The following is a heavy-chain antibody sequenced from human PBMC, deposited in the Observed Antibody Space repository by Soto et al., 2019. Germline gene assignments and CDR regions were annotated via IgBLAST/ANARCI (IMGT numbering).Heavy chain of an antibody. V-gene: IGHV4-31*03. D-gene: IGHD1-1*01. CDR1: GGSINTHNYY. CDR3: AREVMLPTDSDGFDV. J-gene: IGHJ3*01. Sequence: QVQLQESGPGLVKPSETLSLTCTVSGGSINTHNYYWSWVRQHPVKGLEWIGYMDYRGNAFYNPSLMSRVSILMDTSKNQFSLKLASVSAADTANYFCAREVMLPTDSDGFDVWGQGTMVTVSS. CDR2: MDYRGNA.